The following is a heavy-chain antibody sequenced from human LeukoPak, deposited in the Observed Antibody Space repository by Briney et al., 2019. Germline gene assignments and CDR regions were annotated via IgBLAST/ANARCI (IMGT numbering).Heavy chain of an antibody. V-gene: IGHV3-48*01. CDR3: ARPLSHYDFWSGYAFDF. D-gene: IGHD3-3*01. CDR2: ISNSTI. CDR1: GFTFSTYS. Sequence: GGSLRLSCAASGFTFSTYSMNWVRQAPGKGLEWVSYISNSTILYADSVKGRFTISRDNAKNSLYPQMNSLRVEDTAVYYCARPLSHYDFWSGYAFDFWGQGTLATVSS. J-gene: IGHJ4*02.